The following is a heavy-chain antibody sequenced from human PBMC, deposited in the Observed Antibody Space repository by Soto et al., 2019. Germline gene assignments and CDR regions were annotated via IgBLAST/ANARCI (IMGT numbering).Heavy chain of an antibody. Sequence: PSETLSLTCTVSGGSIRSVDHWWTWVRQPPGRGLEWLGYIHASGTTYYSPSLKSRLKTSVDTSRNQFFLNVDSVTAADTAVYFCARYTASNRCFDAWGQGTQVTVSS. V-gene: IGHV4-30-4*01. J-gene: IGHJ5*02. CDR2: IHASGTT. CDR1: GGSIRSVDHW. D-gene: IGHD1-26*01. CDR3: ARYTASNRCFDA.